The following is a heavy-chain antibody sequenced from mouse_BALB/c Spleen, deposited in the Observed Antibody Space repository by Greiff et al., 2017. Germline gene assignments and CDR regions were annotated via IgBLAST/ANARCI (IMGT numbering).Heavy chain of an antibody. J-gene: IGHJ1*01. Sequence: EVTLVESGPCIVKPSQSLSLTCSVTCVPITSGHWNLIRTFPGNKLEYMGYLSYSGSNYYNPSHKSRISITRDTSKNQYYLQLTSVTTEDTATYCCARADWYFDVWGAGTTVTVSA. CDR1: CVPITSGH. V-gene: IGHV3-8*02. CDR3: ARADWYFDV. CDR2: LSYSGSN.